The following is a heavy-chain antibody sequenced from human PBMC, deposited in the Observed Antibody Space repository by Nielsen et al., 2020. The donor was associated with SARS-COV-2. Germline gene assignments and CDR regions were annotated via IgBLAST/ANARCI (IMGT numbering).Heavy chain of an antibody. CDR1: GGSISSANNY. J-gene: IGHJ3*02. CDR2: VHTSGST. CDR3: ARAPDIVQVPTATPI. V-gene: IGHV4-61*02. D-gene: IGHD2-15*01. Sequence: SETLSLTCTVSGGSISSANNYWSWIRQPAGKGLEWIGRVHTSGSTNYKPSLNSRVTISVDTSKNQFSLKVTSVTAADTAVYYCARAPDIVQVPTATPIWGQGTLVTVSS.